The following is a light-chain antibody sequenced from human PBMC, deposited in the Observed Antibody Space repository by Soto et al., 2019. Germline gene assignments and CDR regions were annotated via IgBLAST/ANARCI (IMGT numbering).Light chain of an antibody. CDR1: QSVSSSY. CDR2: GAS. V-gene: IGKV3-20*01. CDR3: HQYGSSPGT. Sequence: EIVLTQSPGTLSLSPGERATLSCRASQSVSSSYLAWYQQKPGQAPRLLIYGASSRATGLPDRFSRSGSGTDFTLTISRLEPEDFAIYYCHQYGSSPGTFGQGTKVEIK. J-gene: IGKJ1*01.